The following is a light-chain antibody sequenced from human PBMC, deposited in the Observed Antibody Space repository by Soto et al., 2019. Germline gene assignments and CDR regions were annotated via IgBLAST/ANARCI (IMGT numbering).Light chain of an antibody. CDR3: SSYTSSSTVV. CDR2: EVS. V-gene: IGLV2-14*01. J-gene: IGLJ1*01. CDR1: SSDVGGYNY. Sequence: QSVLTQPASVSGSPGQSITISCTGTSSDVGGYNYVSWYQHHPGKAPKLIIYEVSNRPSGASNRFSGSKSGNTASLTISGLQADDEADYYCSSYTSSSTVVFGIGTKATVL.